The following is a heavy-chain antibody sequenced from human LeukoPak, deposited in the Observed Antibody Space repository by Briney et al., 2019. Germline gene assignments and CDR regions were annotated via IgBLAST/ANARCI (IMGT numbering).Heavy chain of an antibody. CDR1: GYTFTGYY. Sequence: GASVKVSCKASGYTFTGYYMHWVRQAPGQGLEWMGWIDSNSGGTNYAQKFQGRVTMTRDTSISTAYMELSRLRSDDTAVYYCARDPIVRGVISPGMDGWGQGTTVNGSS. V-gene: IGHV1-2*02. CDR2: IDSNSGGT. CDR3: ARDPIVRGVISPGMDG. D-gene: IGHD3-10*02. J-gene: IGHJ6*02.